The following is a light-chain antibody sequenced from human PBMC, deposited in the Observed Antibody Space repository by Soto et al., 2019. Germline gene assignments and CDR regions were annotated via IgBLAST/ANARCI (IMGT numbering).Light chain of an antibody. CDR1: LGIGSY. CDR3: QQANFFPWT. J-gene: IGKJ1*01. V-gene: IGKV1-12*01. CDR2: DAK. Sequence: DVQMTQSPSSVSASVGDRVTMTCRASLGIGSYLAWYHQKPGKAPKILIYDAKNLQSGVPSRFSGSGSVTDFTLTISSLQPEDFGTYYCQQANFFPWTFGQGTKVEIK.